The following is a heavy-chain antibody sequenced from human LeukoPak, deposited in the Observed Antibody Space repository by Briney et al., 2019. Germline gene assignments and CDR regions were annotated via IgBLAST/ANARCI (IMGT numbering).Heavy chain of an antibody. V-gene: IGHV3-15*01. CDR2: IKSKRDGGTT. D-gene: IGHD3-22*01. CDR3: ATDYYYDSPGLFDY. CDR1: GFTFSNGW. J-gene: IGHJ4*02. Sequence: GGSLRLSCVVSGFTFSNGWMSWVRQTPGKGLEWVDRIKSKRDGGTTDYAAPVKGRFSISRDDSKSTLYLQMNSLRTEDTAVYYCATDYYYDSPGLFDYWGQGSLVTVSS.